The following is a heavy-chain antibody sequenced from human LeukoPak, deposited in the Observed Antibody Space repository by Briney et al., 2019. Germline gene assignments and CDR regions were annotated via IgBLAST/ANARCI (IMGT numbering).Heavy chain of an antibody. CDR1: GFTFSSYS. D-gene: IGHD3-16*02. V-gene: IGHV3-21*01. CDR2: ISSSSSYI. CDR3: ARSVITLGGVIVLGGYYYGMDV. J-gene: IGHJ6*04. Sequence: GGSLRLSCAASGFTFSSYSMNWVRQAPGKGLEWVLSISSSSSYIYYADSVKGRFTISRDNAKNSLYLQMNSLRAEDTAVYYCARSVITLGGVIVLGGYYYGMDVGAKGTTVTVSS.